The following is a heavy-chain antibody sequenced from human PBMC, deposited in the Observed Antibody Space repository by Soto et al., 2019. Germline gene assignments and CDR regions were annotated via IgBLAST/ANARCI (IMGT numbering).Heavy chain of an antibody. J-gene: IGHJ3*02. D-gene: IGHD2-15*01. Sequence: GGSLRLSCATSGFTFSSYSMNWVRQAPGKGLEWVSYISSSSSTIYYADSVKGRFTISRDNAKNSLYLQMNSLRAEDTAVYYCARDSLGYCSGGSCYPSWAFDIWGQGTMVTVSS. CDR2: ISSSSSTI. V-gene: IGHV3-48*01. CDR1: GFTFSSYS. CDR3: ARDSLGYCSGGSCYPSWAFDI.